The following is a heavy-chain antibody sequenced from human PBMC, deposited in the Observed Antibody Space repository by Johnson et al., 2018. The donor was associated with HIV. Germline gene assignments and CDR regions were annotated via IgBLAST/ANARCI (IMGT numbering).Heavy chain of an antibody. CDR2: IYSGGST. J-gene: IGHJ3*02. Sequence: VQLVESGGGLVQPGGSLRLSCAASGFIVSSNYMNWVRQAPGKGLEWVSVIYSGGSTYHADSVKGRFIISRDNSKSTLYLQMNSLRAEDTAVYYCARAYTYGAFDIWGQGTRVSVSS. D-gene: IGHD5-18*01. V-gene: IGHV3-66*01. CDR3: ARAYTYGAFDI. CDR1: GFIVSSNY.